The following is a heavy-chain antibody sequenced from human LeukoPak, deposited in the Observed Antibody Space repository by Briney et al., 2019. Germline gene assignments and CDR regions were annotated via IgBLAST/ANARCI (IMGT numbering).Heavy chain of an antibody. CDR2: IYYSGST. D-gene: IGHD2-15*01. V-gene: IGHV4-59*01. Sequence: SETLSLTCTVSGGPTTSYYWSWIRQPPGKGLEWIGYIYYSGSTNYNPSLKSRVTISVDTSKNQFSLKLSSLTAADTAVYYCARDTSGCRRGSFDYWGQGTLVTVSS. CDR3: ARDTSGCRRGSFDY. CDR1: GGPTTSYY. J-gene: IGHJ4*02.